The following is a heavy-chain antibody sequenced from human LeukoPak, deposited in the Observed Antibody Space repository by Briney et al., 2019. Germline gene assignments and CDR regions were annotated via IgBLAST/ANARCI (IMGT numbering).Heavy chain of an antibody. CDR1: GFTFSSYE. CDR2: ISSSGSTI. V-gene: IGHV3-48*03. D-gene: IGHD2-8*01. Sequence: GGPLGLSCAASGFTFSSYEMNWVRQAPGKGLEWVSYISSSGSTIYYADSVKGRFTISRDNAKNSLYLQMNSLRAEDTAVYYCARVRGMLYYFDYWGQGTLVTVSS. J-gene: IGHJ4*02. CDR3: ARVRGMLYYFDY.